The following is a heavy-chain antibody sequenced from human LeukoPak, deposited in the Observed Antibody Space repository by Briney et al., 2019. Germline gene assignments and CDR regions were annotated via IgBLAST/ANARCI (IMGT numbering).Heavy chain of an antibody. CDR1: GGSISSYY. Sequence: ETLSLTCTVSGGSISSYYWSWVRQAPGKGLEWVSAISGSGGSTYYADSVKGRFTISRDNSKNTLYLQMNSLRAEDTAVYYCAKIGSYFDYWGQGTLVTVSS. CDR3: AKIGSYFDY. J-gene: IGHJ4*02. V-gene: IGHV3-23*01. CDR2: ISGSGGST.